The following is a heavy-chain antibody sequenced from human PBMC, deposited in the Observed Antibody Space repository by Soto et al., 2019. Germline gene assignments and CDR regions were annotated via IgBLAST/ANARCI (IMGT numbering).Heavy chain of an antibody. J-gene: IGHJ4*02. D-gene: IGHD5-18*01. CDR2: IYYSGST. CDR1: GGSISSGGYY. CDR3: ARDFGNQDVRGYSYGRTFDY. Sequence: SETLSLTCTVSGGSISSGGYYWSWIRQHPGKGLEWIGYIYYSGSTYYNPSLKSRVTISVDTSKNQFSLKLSSVTAADTAVYYCARDFGNQDVRGYSYGRTFDYWGQGTLVTVSS. V-gene: IGHV4-31*03.